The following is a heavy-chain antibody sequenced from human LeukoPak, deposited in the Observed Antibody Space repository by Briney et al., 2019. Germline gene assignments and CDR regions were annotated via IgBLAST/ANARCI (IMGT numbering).Heavy chain of an antibody. V-gene: IGHV4-34*01. J-gene: IGHJ5*02. CDR2: INHSGST. CDR1: GGSFSGYY. Sequence: SETLSLTCAVYGGSFSGYYWSWIRQPPGKGLEWIGEINHSGSTNYNPSLKSRVTISVDTSKNQFSLKLSSVTAADTAVYYWARGRTWFDPWGQGTLVTVSS. CDR3: ARGRTWFDP.